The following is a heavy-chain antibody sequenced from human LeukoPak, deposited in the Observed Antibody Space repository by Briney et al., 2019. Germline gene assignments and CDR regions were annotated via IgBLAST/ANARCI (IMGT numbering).Heavy chain of an antibody. Sequence: SETLSLTCTVSGGSMNSYYWSWIRQPAGEGLEWIGRFYTSGSSNYNPSLKSRVTMSLDTSKNQFFLKLNFVTAADTAIYYCARGHSGYDDYWGQGTLVTVSS. CDR1: GGSMNSYY. J-gene: IGHJ4*02. CDR2: FYTSGSS. D-gene: IGHD5-12*01. CDR3: ARGHSGYDDY. V-gene: IGHV4-4*07.